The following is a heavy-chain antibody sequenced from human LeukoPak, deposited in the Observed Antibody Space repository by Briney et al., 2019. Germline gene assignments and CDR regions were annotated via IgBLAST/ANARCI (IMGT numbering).Heavy chain of an antibody. V-gene: IGHV3-66*01. CDR2: IYSGGST. J-gene: IGHJ4*02. D-gene: IGHD6-6*01. Sequence: GGSLRLSCAASGFTVSSNYMSWVRQAPGQGLEWVSVIYSGGSTYYADSVKGRFTISRDNSKNTLYLQMNSLRAEDTAVYYGARDQGSSSEVWGQGTLVSVSS. CDR3: ARDQGSSSEV. CDR1: GFTVSSNY.